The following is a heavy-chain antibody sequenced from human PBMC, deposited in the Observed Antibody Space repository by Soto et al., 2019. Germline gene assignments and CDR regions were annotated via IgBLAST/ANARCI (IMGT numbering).Heavy chain of an antibody. D-gene: IGHD1-26*01. V-gene: IGHV3-23*01. CDR3: AKDLSGSYPGPPWFDP. J-gene: IGHJ5*02. CDR1: GFTFSSYA. Sequence: VQLLESGGGLVQPGGSLRLSCAASGFTFSSYAMSWVRQAPGKGLEWVSAISGSGGSTYYADSVKGRFTISRDNSKNTLYLQMNSLRAEDTAVYYCAKDLSGSYPGPPWFDPWGQGTLVTVSS. CDR2: ISGSGGST.